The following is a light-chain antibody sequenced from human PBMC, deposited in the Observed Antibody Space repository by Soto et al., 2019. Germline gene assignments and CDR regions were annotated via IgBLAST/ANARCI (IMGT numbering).Light chain of an antibody. J-gene: IGLJ2*01. CDR3: QAWHNTTVV. CDR2: EDR. V-gene: IGLV3-1*01. CDR1: TLGDKY. Sequence: SYELTQPPSVSVSPGQTASITCSGDTLGDKYASWYQQKPGQSPVLVIYEDRTRPSGIPERFSGSNSGNTAPLTISGTQAMDEADFYCQAWHNTTVVFGGGTQLTFL.